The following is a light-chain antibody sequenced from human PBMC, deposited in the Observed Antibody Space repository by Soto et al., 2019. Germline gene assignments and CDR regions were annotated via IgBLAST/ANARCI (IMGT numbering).Light chain of an antibody. Sequence: EIVLTQSPGTRFLSPGERAPLACRASQSVSSGKLAWYQQKPGQAPRLIIFGASGRETGIPERFCGSGAGTECSLAISRLQPEDSAVDYCQQYGSSILTFGGGTKVDIK. CDR2: GAS. CDR3: QQYGSSILT. CDR1: QSVSSGK. J-gene: IGKJ4*01. V-gene: IGKV3-20*01.